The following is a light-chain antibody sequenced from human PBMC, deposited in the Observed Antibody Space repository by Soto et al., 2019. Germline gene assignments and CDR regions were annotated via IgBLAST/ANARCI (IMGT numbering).Light chain of an antibody. CDR1: QSVKNNY. J-gene: IGKJ1*01. CDR3: LHYGISPQT. Sequence: VLTQSPGTLSLSPGEGATLSCRASQSVKNNYLAWYQRKPGQAPRLLIYGVSTRATGIPDRFSGSGSGTDFTLTISRLEPEDFAVYFCLHYGISPQTFGQGSKVEVK. V-gene: IGKV3-20*01. CDR2: GVS.